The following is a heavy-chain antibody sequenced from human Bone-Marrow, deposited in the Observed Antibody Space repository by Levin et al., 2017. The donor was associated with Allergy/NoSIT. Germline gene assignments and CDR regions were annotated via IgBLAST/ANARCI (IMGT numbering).Heavy chain of an antibody. CDR2: ISSSGSTI. CDR3: ARGFKRAGSTKSENCSSTSCQTVDY. D-gene: IGHD2-2*01. CDR1: GFTFSSYE. J-gene: IGHJ4*02. V-gene: IGHV3-48*03. Sequence: GGSLRLSCAASGFTFSSYEMNWVRQAPGKGLEWVSYISSSGSTIYYADSVKGRFTISRDNAKNSLYLQMNSLRAEDTAVYYCARGFKRAGSTKSENCSSTSCQTVDYWGQGTLVTVSS.